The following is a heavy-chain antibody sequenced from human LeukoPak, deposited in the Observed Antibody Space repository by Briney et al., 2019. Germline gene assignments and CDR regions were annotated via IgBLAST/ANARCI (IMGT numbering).Heavy chain of an antibody. CDR3: ARHYGP. CDR1: GYSITSSSW. V-gene: IGHV4-28*01. Sequence: SETLSLTCAVSGYSITSSSWWGWIRQPPGKGLEWIGYIYHSGTTYYNPSLKSRVTISVDTSKNQFSLKLTSVTAADTAVYYCARHYGPWGQGTLVTVSS. D-gene: IGHD3-16*01. J-gene: IGHJ5*02. CDR2: IYHSGTT.